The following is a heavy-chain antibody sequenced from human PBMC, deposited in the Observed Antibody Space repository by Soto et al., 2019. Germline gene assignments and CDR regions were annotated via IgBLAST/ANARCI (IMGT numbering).Heavy chain of an antibody. Sequence: QIQMVQSGAEVKQPGASVKISCKTSGYTFSSYSINWVRQAPGQGLEWMAWISTTSGNTHYAKRVQGRVTVTLDKSARTAFMEMWGLTSDDTAVYFCARDNGYYDFWGQGTLVTVSS. V-gene: IGHV1-18*01. CDR2: ISTTSGNT. CDR1: GYTFSSYS. J-gene: IGHJ4*02. CDR3: ARDNGYYDF. D-gene: IGHD2-8*01.